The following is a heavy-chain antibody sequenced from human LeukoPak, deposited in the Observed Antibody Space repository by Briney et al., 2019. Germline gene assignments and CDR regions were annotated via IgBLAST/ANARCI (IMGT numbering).Heavy chain of an antibody. D-gene: IGHD3-22*01. CDR3: ARGYYDSTLSYYFDY. Sequence: SETLSLTCTVSGGSISSYYWSWIRQPPGKGLEWIGYIYYSGSTNYNPSLKSRVTISADTSKNQFSLKLSSVTAADTAVYYCARGYYDSTLSYYFDYWGQGTLVTVSS. CDR1: GGSISSYY. CDR2: IYYSGST. V-gene: IGHV4-59*01. J-gene: IGHJ4*02.